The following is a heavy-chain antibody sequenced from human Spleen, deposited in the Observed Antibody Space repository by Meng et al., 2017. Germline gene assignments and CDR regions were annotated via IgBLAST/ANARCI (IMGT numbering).Heavy chain of an antibody. CDR3: ARGVGDY. V-gene: IGHV4-34*01. Sequence: QVQLQQWGAGLLKPSETLSLTCAVYGGSFSGYYWSWIRQPPGKGLEWIGEINHSGSTDYNPSLKSRVTISVDTSKNQFSLKLTSVTAADTAVYYCARGVGDYWGQGTLVTVSS. J-gene: IGHJ4*02. CDR2: INHSGST. CDR1: GGSFSGYY.